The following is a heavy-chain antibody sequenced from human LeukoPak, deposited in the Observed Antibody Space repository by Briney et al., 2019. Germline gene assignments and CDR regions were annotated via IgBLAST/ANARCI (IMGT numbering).Heavy chain of an antibody. CDR2: INPSGGST. V-gene: IGHV1-46*01. D-gene: IGHD3-22*01. J-gene: IGHJ4*02. CDR1: GYTFTSYY. CDR3: ARDWHYFDSSGYYRHFDY. Sequence: ASVKVSCKASGYTFTSYYMHWVRQAPGQGLEWMGIINPSGGSTSYAQKFQGRVTMTRDMSTSTVYMELSSLRSDDTAVYYCARDWHYFDSSGYYRHFDYWGQGTLVTVSS.